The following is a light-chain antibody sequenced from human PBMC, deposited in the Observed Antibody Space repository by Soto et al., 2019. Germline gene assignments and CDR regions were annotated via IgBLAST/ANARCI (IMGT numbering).Light chain of an antibody. CDR3: YSYAGSYV. CDR1: SSDVGGYNY. V-gene: IGLV2-11*01. J-gene: IGLJ3*02. Sequence: QSALTQPRSVSGSPGQSVTISCTGTSSDVGGYNYVSWYQQHPGKAPKLMIYDVSKRPSGVPDRFSGSKSGNTASLTISGLQAEDEADYYCYSYAGSYVFGGGTKLTVL. CDR2: DVS.